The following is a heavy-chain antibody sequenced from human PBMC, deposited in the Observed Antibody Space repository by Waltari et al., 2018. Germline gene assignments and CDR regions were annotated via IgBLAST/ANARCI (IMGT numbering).Heavy chain of an antibody. CDR2: INQDGSEK. CDR1: GFTFSGSW. CDR3: AKGKRAPDY. V-gene: IGHV3-7*01. J-gene: IGHJ4*02. Sequence: DVQLVESGGDLVQPGESLRLPCAVSGFTFSGSWMSWVRRAPGKGLEWVAKINQDGSEKYYVDSVMGRFSISRDNAKNSLFLQMNSLRAEDTAVYYCAKGKRAPDYWGQGTLVTVSS.